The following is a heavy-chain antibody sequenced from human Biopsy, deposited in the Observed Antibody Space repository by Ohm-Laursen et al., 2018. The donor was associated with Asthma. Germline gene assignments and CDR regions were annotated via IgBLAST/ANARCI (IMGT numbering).Heavy chain of an antibody. CDR2: ISYDGSNK. J-gene: IGHJ4*02. Sequence: RSLRLSCSAFGFTFSSYGMNWVRQAPGKGLEWVAVISYDGSNKYYADSVKGRFTISRDNSKNTLHLQMNSLRAEDTAVYYCAKSVLVWIVATGNYFDYWGQGALVTVSS. V-gene: IGHV3-30*18. CDR3: AKSVLVWIVATGNYFDY. D-gene: IGHD5-12*01. CDR1: GFTFSSYG.